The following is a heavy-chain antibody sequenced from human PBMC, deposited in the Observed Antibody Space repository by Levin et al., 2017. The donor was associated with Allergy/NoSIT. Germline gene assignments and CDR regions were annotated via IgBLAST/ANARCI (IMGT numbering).Heavy chain of an antibody. V-gene: IGHV3-33*01. CDR2: IWYDGSNK. CDR3: ASAPSVDTAMGYFDY. J-gene: IGHJ4*02. CDR1: GFTFSSYG. D-gene: IGHD5-18*01. Sequence: GGSLRLSCAASGFTFSSYGMHWVRQAPGKGLEWVAVIWYDGSNKYYADSVKGRFTISRDNSKNTLYLQMNSLRAEDTAVYYCASAPSVDTAMGYFDYWGQGTLVTVSS.